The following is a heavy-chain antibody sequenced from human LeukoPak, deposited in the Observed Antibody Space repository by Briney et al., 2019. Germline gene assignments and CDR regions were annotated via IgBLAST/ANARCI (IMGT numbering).Heavy chain of an antibody. CDR2: IYYSGST. J-gene: IGHJ2*01. CDR1: GGSISSYY. V-gene: IGHV4-59*01. Sequence: SETLSLTCTVSGGSISSYYWSWIRQPPGKGLERIGYIYYSGSTNYNPSLKSRVTISVDTSKNQFSLKLSSVTAADTAVYYCARTPVAATSWYFDLWGRGTLVTVSS. D-gene: IGHD6-19*01. CDR3: ARTPVAATSWYFDL.